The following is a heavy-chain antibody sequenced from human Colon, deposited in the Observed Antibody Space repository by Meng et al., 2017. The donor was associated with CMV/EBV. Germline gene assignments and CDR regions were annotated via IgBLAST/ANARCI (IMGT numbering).Heavy chain of an antibody. J-gene: IGHJ1*01. D-gene: IGHD1-26*01. V-gene: IGHV1-18*01. CDR3: VRESQSGSYIYPQH. Sequence: QVQLGQSGAGVKKPGASVKVSCKASGYTFTNYGISWVRQAPGQGLEWMGWISAYTGDTYYAQKFQGRVTMTTDTSTSTAYMELRSLRSDDTAVYYCVRESQSGSYIYPQHWGQGTLVTVSS. CDR1: GYTFTNYG. CDR2: ISAYTGDT.